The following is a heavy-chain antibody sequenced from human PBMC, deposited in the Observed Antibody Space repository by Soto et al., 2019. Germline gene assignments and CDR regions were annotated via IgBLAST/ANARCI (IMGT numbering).Heavy chain of an antibody. CDR3: AKDPAY. V-gene: IGHV3-21*04. J-gene: IGHJ4*02. Sequence: GGSLRLSCAASGFTFSDYSMNWVRQAPGKGLEWVSSITSSSIYIHYADSVRGRFTISRDNAENSLYLQMNSLRAEDTAVYYCAKDPAYWGQGTLVTVSS. CDR1: GFTFSDYS. CDR2: ITSSSIYI. D-gene: IGHD2-2*01.